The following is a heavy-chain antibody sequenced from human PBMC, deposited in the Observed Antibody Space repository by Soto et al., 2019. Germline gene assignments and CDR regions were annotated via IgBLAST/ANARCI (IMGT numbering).Heavy chain of an antibody. CDR2: INAGNGIT. D-gene: IGHD3-10*01. Sequence: QVQLVQSGAEVKKPGASVKVSCKASGYTFTSYAIHWVRQAPGQRLEWMGRINAGNGITKYSQKFQGRVTISRDTSASTSYMELISLIYEHTAVYYCAIAPGSGGMDVWGQWTTVTLSS. CDR1: GYTFTSYA. V-gene: IGHV1-3*01. CDR3: AIAPGSGGMDV. J-gene: IGHJ6*02.